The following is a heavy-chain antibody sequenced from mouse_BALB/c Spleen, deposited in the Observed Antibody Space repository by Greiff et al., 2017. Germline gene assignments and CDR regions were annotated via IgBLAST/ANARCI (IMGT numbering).Heavy chain of an antibody. V-gene: IGHV1S81*02. CDR3: TRRGTTATYYYAMDY. CDR2: INPSNGGT. J-gene: IGHJ4*01. D-gene: IGHD1-2*01. Sequence: QVHVKQSGAELVKPGASVKLSCKASGYTFTSYYMYWVKQRPGQGLEWIGGINPSNGGTNFNEKFKSKATLTVDKSSSTAYMQLSSLTSEDSEVYYCTRRGTTATYYYAMDYWGQGTSVTVSS. CDR1: GYTFTSYY.